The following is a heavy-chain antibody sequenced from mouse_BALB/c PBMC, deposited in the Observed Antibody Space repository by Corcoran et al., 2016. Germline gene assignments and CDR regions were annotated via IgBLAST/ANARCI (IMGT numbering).Heavy chain of an antibody. CDR1: GYTFTNYG. CDR3: ARGGNYWYFDV. D-gene: IGHD1-1*01. CDR2: INTYTGEP. V-gene: IGHV9-3-1*01. J-gene: IGHJ1*01. Sequence: QIQLVQSGPELKKHGETVKISCKASGYTFTNYGMNWGKQAPGKGLKWMGWINTYTGEPTYADDFKGRFAFSLETYASTAYLQINNLKNEDTATYFCARGGNYWYFDVWGAGTTFTCSS.